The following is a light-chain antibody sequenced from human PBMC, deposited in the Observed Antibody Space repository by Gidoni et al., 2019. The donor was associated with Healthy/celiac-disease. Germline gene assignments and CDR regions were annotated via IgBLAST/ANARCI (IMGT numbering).Light chain of an antibody. CDR3: QQSYSTPPYT. V-gene: IGKV1-39*01. J-gene: IGKJ2*01. CDR2: AAS. CDR1: QSISSY. Sequence: DIHMTQSTSSLSASVGDRVTITCRASQSISSYLNWYQQKPGKAPKLLIYAASSLQSGVPSRFSGSVSGTDFTLTISSLQPEDFATYYCQQSYSTPPYTFXXXTKLEIK.